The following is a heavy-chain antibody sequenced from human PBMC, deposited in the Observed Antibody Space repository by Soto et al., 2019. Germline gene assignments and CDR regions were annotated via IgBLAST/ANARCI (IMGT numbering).Heavy chain of an antibody. D-gene: IGHD2-2*01. CDR2: ISVSGGST. V-gene: IGHV3-23*01. CDR3: AKDSGYQLPDNYFYYGLDV. CDR1: GFTFSSYA. Sequence: GGSLRLSCAASGFTFSSYAMSWVRQAPGKGLEWVSAISVSGGSTYYADSVKGRFTISRDNSKNTLYLQMNSLRPEDTAVYYCAKDSGYQLPDNYFYYGLDVWGQGTTVTVSS. J-gene: IGHJ6*02.